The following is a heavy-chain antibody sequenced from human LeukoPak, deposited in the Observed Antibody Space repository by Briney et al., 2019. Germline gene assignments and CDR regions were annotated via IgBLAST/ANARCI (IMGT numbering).Heavy chain of an antibody. D-gene: IGHD1-26*01. J-gene: IGHJ4*02. CDR1: GFTFSSYW. V-gene: IGHV3-30*18. CDR3: AKDRSGSYFAALVY. CDR2: ISYDGSNK. Sequence: GGSLRLSCAASGFTFSSYWMSWVRQAPGKGLEWVAVISYDGSNKYYADSVKGRFTISRDNSKNTLYLQMNSLRAEDTAVYYCAKDRSGSYFAALVYWGQGTLVTVSS.